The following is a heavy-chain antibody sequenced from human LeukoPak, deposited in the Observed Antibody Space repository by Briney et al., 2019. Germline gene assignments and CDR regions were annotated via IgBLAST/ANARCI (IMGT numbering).Heavy chain of an antibody. V-gene: IGHV3-7*05. J-gene: IGHJ4*02. CDR1: GFTFSNYW. CDR3: ARASNPWLQLS. Sequence: GGSLRLSCAASGFTFSNYWMIWVRQAPGKGLEWVANIQQDGGQKRYADSVRGRFTVSRDNAQTSLYLHMNSLRAEATAVYYCARASNPWLQLSWGQGTLVTVSS. D-gene: IGHD5-24*01. CDR2: IQQDGGQK.